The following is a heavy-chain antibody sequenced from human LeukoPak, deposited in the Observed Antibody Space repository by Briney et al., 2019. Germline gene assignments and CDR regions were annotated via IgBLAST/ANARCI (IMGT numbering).Heavy chain of an antibody. CDR1: GFTFSSYG. J-gene: IGHJ4*02. CDR2: ISYDGSNK. CDR3: AKGPREQQLAPFDY. V-gene: IGHV3-30*18. Sequence: GGSLRLSCAASGFTFSSYGMHWVRQAPGKGLEWVAVISYDGSNKYYADSVKGRFTISRDNSKNTLYLQMNSLRAEDTAVYYCAKGPREQQLAPFDYWGQGTLVTVSS. D-gene: IGHD6-13*01.